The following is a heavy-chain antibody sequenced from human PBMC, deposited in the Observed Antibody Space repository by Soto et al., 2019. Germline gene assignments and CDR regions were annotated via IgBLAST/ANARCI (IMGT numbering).Heavy chain of an antibody. Sequence: QVHLEQWGAGLLNPSETLSLTCAVYGGSLSGYYWSWVRQSPGKGLEWIGEINHSGNTNYNPSLKTRVTISADTSKHQFSLRLSSVTAADSAVYYCASYHYLDLWTGSRHYMDVWGRGTTVTVSS. CDR1: GGSLSGYY. V-gene: IGHV4-34*01. D-gene: IGHD3-9*01. J-gene: IGHJ6*03. CDR2: INHSGNT. CDR3: ASYHYLDLWTGSRHYMDV.